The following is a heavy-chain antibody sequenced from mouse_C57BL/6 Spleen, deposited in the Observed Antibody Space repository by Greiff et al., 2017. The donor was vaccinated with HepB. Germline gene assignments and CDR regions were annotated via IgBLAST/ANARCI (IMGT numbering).Heavy chain of an antibody. V-gene: IGHV1-15*01. CDR3: TVDGYYVYYFDY. Sequence: QVQLQQSGAELVGPGASVTLSCKASGYTFTDYEMHWVKQTPVHGLEWIGAIDPETGGTAYNQKFKGKAILTADKSSSTAYMELRSLTSEDSAVYYCTVDGYYVYYFDYWGQGTTLTVSS. J-gene: IGHJ2*01. CDR2: IDPETGGT. CDR1: GYTFTDYE. D-gene: IGHD2-3*01.